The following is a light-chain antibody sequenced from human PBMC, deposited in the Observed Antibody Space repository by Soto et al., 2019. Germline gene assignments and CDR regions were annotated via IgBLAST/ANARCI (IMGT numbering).Light chain of an antibody. V-gene: IGKV3-20*01. CDR3: QQFDDSVT. CDR2: GAS. Sequence: VLKKSPGTLSLSPGERATLSCRASHSVSRTYLAWYQQKPGQAPRLLIFGASDRATGTPDRFSGSGSGTDFTLTISRLEPEDSAVYYCQQFDDSVTFGQGTLL. CDR1: HSVSRTY. J-gene: IGKJ5*01.